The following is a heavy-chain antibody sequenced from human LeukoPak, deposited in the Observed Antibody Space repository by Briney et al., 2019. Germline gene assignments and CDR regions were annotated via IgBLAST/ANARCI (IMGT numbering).Heavy chain of an antibody. CDR1: GGSISSYY. CDR2: IYYSGST. D-gene: IGHD6-13*01. V-gene: IGHV4-59*01. J-gene: IGHJ4*02. CDR3: ARAGSSRPFDS. Sequence: KPSETLSLTCTVSGGSISSYYWSWIRQPPGKGLEWIGYIYYSGSTNYNPSLKSRVIISVDTSKNQFSLKLSSVTAADTAVYYCARAGSSRPFDSWGQGTLVTVSS.